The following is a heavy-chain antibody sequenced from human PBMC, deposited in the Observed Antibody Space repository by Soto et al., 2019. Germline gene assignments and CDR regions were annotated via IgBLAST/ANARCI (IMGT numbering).Heavy chain of an antibody. CDR1: GFTFSDYY. J-gene: IGHJ4*02. V-gene: IGHV3-11*06. CDR2: ISSSSSYT. CDR3: ARDSRNYYDSSAVDY. D-gene: IGHD3-22*01. Sequence: PGGSLRLSCAASGFTFSDYYMSWIRQAPGKGLEWVSYISSSSSYTNYADSVKGRLTISRDNAKNSLYLQINSLRAEDTAVYYCARDSRNYYDSSAVDYWGQGTLVTVSS.